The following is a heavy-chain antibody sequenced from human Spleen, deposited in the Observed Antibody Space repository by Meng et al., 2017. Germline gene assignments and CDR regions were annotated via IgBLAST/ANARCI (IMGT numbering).Heavy chain of an antibody. D-gene: IGHD4-11*01. CDR3: ARGPTTMAHHLDY. J-gene: IGHJ4*02. Sequence: QLQPSQLGTGLVTASETLSLSRVVSTGSFIVYDWSRVAKPPVIGPELIGEINHSGITHYNPSLELRATISAGTAHNILSLKLSSVTAADSALYYCARGPTTMAHHLDYWGQGTLVTVSS. V-gene: IGHV4-34*01. CDR1: TGSFIVYD. CDR2: INHSGIT.